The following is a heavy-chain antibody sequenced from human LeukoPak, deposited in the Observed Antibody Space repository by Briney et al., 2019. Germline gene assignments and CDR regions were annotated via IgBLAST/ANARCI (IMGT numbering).Heavy chain of an antibody. Sequence: GRSLRLSCAASGFTFSSYGMHWVRQAPGKGLEWEAVIWYDGSNKYYADSVKGRFTISRDNSKNTLYLQMNSLRAEDTAVYYCARDPLGIRMLSLGIDYWGQGTLVTVSS. CDR3: ARDPLGIRMLSLGIDY. V-gene: IGHV3-33*01. CDR2: IWYDGSNK. CDR1: GFTFSSYG. D-gene: IGHD3-16*02. J-gene: IGHJ4*02.